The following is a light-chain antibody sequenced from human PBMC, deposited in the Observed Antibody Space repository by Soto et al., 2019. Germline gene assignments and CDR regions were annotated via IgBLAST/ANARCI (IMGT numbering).Light chain of an antibody. CDR2: GVS. V-gene: IGKV3-20*01. Sequence: IVLTQSPGTLSLSPGQRATLSCRASQTGSNSYLAWYQQKSGQAPRLLIYGVSTRATGIPDRFSGSGSGTEFALTISDVEPEDFAVYYCHQRQSWPRTLGQGTKVDIK. J-gene: IGKJ1*01. CDR1: QTGSNSY. CDR3: HQRQSWPRT.